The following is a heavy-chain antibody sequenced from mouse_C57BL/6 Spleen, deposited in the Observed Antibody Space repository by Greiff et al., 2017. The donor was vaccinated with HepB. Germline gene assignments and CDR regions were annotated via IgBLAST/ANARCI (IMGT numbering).Heavy chain of an antibody. Sequence: EVQVVESEGGLVQPGSSMKLSCTASGFTFSDYYMAWVRQVPEKGLEWVANINYDGSSTYYLDSLKSRFIISRDNAKNILYLQMSSLKSEDTATYYCARYGYDGGFFAYWGQGTLVTVSA. D-gene: IGHD2-2*01. V-gene: IGHV5-16*01. J-gene: IGHJ3*01. CDR1: GFTFSDYY. CDR3: ARYGYDGGFFAY. CDR2: INYDGSST.